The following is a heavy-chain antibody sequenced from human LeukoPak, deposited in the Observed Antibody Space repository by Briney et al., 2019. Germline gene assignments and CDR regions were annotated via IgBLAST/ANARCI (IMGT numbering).Heavy chain of an antibody. CDR2: VHYRGTT. Sequence: SETLSLTCTVSGGSISPYYWSWIRQPPGKGLEWIGYVHYRGTTNYNPALKSRITMSVDTSKNQFSLKLTSVTPADTAVYYYAREGNAYEQISDNWVDPWGQGTLVTVSS. V-gene: IGHV4-59*01. CDR1: GGSISPYY. D-gene: IGHD5-12*01. J-gene: IGHJ5*02. CDR3: AREGNAYEQISDNWVDP.